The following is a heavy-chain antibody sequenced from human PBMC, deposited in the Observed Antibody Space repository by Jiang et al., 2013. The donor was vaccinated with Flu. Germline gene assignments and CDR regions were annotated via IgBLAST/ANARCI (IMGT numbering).Heavy chain of an antibody. J-gene: IGHJ3*02. CDR2: ISAYNGNT. D-gene: IGHD3-22*01. Sequence: SGAEVKKPGASVKVSCKASGYTFTSYGISWVRQAPGQGLEWMGWISAYNGNTNYAQKLQGRVTMTTDTSTSTAYMELRSLRSDDTAVYYCARSSGPGITMIVSDAFDIWGQGTMVTVSS. V-gene: IGHV1-18*01. CDR3: ARSSGPGITMIVSDAFDI. CDR1: GYTFTSYG.